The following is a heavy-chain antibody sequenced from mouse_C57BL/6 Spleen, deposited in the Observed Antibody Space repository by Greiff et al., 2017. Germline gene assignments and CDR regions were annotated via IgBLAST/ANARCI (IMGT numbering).Heavy chain of an antibody. CDR3: ASLEGIAY. Sequence: EVQLVESGGGLVKPGGSLKLSCAASGFTFSDYGMHWVRQAPEKGLEWVAYISSGSSNLYYADTVKGRFTISRDNAKNTLFLQMTSLRSEDTAMYYCASLEGIAYWGQGTLVTVSA. J-gene: IGHJ3*01. CDR2: ISSGSSNL. V-gene: IGHV5-17*01. CDR1: GFTFSDYG.